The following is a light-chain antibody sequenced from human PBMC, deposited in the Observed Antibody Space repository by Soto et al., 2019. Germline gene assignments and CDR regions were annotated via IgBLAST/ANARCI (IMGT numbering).Light chain of an antibody. Sequence: QSVLTQPPSVSVARGQRVTISCTGSSSNIGAGYDVHWYQQLPGTAPKLLIYGNSHRPSGVPDRFSGSKSGTSASLAITGLQAEDEADYYGQSYDSSLSGYVFGTGTKVTVL. V-gene: IGLV1-40*01. CDR3: QSYDSSLSGYV. J-gene: IGLJ1*01. CDR1: SSNIGAGYD. CDR2: GNS.